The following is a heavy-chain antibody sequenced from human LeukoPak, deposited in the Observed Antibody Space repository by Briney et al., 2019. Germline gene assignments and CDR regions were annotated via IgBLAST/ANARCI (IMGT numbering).Heavy chain of an antibody. CDR2: IILIFGTT. V-gene: IGHV1-69*01. CDR1: GGTLSSYA. D-gene: IGHD3-9*01. Sequence: SVKVSCKASGGTLSSYAISWVRQAPGQGLEWMGGIILIFGTTNYAQDFQGRVTITADESTSTAYMELSSLRSEDTAVYYCARDDYYILTGYYWGQGSLVTVSS. CDR3: ARDDYYILTGYY. J-gene: IGHJ4*02.